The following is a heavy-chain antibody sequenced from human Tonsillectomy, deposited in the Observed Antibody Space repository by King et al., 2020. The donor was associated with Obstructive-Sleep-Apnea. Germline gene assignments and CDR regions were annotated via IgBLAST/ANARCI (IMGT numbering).Heavy chain of an antibody. V-gene: IGHV3-48*04. CDR2: ISSSSSII. CDR3: ASRSIAARLYYFDY. D-gene: IGHD6-6*01. Sequence: VQLVESGGDLVQPGGSLRLSCAASGFTFNIYSMSWVRQAPGKGLEWVSYISSSSSIIYYADSVKGRFTISRDNAKNSLYLQMDSLRAEDTAVYYCASRSIAARLYYFDYWGQGTLVTVSS. CDR1: GFTFNIYS. J-gene: IGHJ4*02.